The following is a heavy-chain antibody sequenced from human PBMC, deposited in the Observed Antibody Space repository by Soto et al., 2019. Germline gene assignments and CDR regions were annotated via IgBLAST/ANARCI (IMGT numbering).Heavy chain of an antibody. CDR2: IWYDGSNK. Sequence: QVQLVESGGGVVQPGRSLRLSCAASGFTFSSYGMHWVRQAPGKGLGWVAVIWYDGSNKYYADSVKGRFTISRDNSKNTLYLQMNSLRAEDTAVYYCAREKTEAYSSSFYYYYGMDVWGQGTTVTVSS. D-gene: IGHD6-6*01. CDR3: AREKTEAYSSSFYYYYGMDV. V-gene: IGHV3-33*01. CDR1: GFTFSSYG. J-gene: IGHJ6*02.